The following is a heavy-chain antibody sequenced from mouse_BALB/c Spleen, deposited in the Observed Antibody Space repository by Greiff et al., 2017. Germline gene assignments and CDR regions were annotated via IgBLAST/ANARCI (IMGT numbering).Heavy chain of an antibody. CDR3: ARRSDYDGYYAMDY. CDR2: ISSGGSYT. J-gene: IGHJ4*01. V-gene: IGHV5-6*01. CDR1: GFTFSSYG. Sequence: EVKLMESGGDLVKPGGSLKLSCAASGFTFSSYGMSWVRQTPDKRLEWVATISSGGSYTYYPDSVKGRFTISRDNAKNTLYLQMSSLKSEDTAMYYCARRSDYDGYYAMDYWGQGTSVTVSS. D-gene: IGHD2-4*01.